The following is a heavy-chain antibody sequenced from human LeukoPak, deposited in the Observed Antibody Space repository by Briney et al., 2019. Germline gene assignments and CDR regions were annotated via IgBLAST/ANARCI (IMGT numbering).Heavy chain of an antibody. D-gene: IGHD3-22*01. J-gene: IGHJ4*02. CDR3: ARGGDSSGYPDY. CDR2: IYYSGST. Sequence: PSVTLSLTCTVSGGSISSYYWSWIGQRPGKGLEWIGYIYYSGSTNYNPSLKSRVTISVDTSKHQCSLKLSSVTAADTAVYYCARGGDSSGYPDYWGQGTLVTVSS. CDR1: GGSISSYY. V-gene: IGHV4-59*01.